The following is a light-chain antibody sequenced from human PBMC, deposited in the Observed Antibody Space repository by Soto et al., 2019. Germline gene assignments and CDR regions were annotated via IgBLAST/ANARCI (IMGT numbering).Light chain of an antibody. CDR1: QSVSSN. CDR2: GAS. CDR3: QQYGSSPLT. V-gene: IGKV3-15*01. Sequence: EIVMTQSPATLSVSPGERATLSCRASQSVSSNLAWYQQKPGQAPRLLIYGASTRATGIPARFSGSGSGTKFTLTISSLQSEDFAVYYCQQYGSSPLTFGGGTKVDIK. J-gene: IGKJ4*01.